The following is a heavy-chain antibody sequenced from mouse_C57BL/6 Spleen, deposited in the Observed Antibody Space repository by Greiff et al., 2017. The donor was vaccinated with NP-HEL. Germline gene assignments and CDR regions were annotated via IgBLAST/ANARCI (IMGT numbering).Heavy chain of an antibody. J-gene: IGHJ2*01. CDR3: AREGTGYFDY. V-gene: IGHV1-7*01. CDR2: INPSSGYT. CDR1: GYTFTSYW. Sequence: VQLQQSGAELAKPGASVKLSCKASGYTFTSYWMHWVKQRPGQGLEWIGYINPSSGYTKSNQKFKDKATLTAAKSSSTAYMQLSSLTYEDAAVYYCAREGTGYFDYWGQGTTLTVSS. D-gene: IGHD4-1*01.